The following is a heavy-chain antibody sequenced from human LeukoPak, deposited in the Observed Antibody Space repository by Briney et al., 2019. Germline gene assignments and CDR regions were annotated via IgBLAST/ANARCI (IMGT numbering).Heavy chain of an antibody. J-gene: IGHJ6*03. D-gene: IGHD3-10*01. CDR3: ARKYLVQGVIFYYHYWHV. Sequence: ASVKVSCKASGYTFTSHDINWVRQATGQGLEWMGWMNPNSGNTGYAQKFQGRVTMTRNTSISTAYMELSSLRSEDTAVYYCARKYLVQGVIFYYHYWHVWGKGTTVTVSS. V-gene: IGHV1-8*01. CDR1: GYTFTSHD. CDR2: MNPNSGNT.